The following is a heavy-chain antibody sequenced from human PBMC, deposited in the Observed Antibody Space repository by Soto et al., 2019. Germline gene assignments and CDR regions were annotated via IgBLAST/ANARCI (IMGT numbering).Heavy chain of an antibody. D-gene: IGHD3-10*01. CDR3: ARGIWVRGIIGFNWFDP. CDR2: IYYGGIT. CDR1: RGSIASGDYY. V-gene: IGHV4-31*03. Sequence: SKTQSLTCSISRGSIASGDYYWHWLRQHPGKGLEWIGYIYYGGITYYNPSLKSRITISVDTSKNQFSLKLSSATAADTAMYYCARGIWVRGIIGFNWFDPWGQGTLVTVS. J-gene: IGHJ5*02.